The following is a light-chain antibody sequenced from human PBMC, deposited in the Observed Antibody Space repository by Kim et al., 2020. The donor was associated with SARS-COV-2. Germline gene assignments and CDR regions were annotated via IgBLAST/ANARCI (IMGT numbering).Light chain of an antibody. CDR3: KQYNTYPET. CDR1: QNVNVW. Sequence: DVQMTQSPSDLSASVGDRVTIACRASQNVNVWLAWYQQKPGKAPKLLIYKASNLGSGVPSRFSGSGSGTQFTLTINSLQPDDSATYYCKQYNTYPETFGQGTKVDIK. J-gene: IGKJ1*01. V-gene: IGKV1-5*03. CDR2: KAS.